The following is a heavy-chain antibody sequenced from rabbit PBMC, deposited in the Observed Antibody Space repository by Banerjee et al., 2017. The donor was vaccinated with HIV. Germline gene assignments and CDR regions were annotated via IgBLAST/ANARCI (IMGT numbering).Heavy chain of an antibody. D-gene: IGHD8-1*01. CDR3: ARRIYAAGSYYENL. J-gene: IGHJ4*01. CDR2: IYGGSSGST. CDR1: GFSFSSSYW. Sequence: QEQLEESGGDLVKPEGSLALTCTASGFSFSSSYWICWVRQAPGKGLEWIACIYGGSSGSTYYASWAKGRFTISKTSSTTVTLQMTSLTAADTATYFCARRIYAAGSYYENLWGPGTLVTVS. V-gene: IGHV1S45*01.